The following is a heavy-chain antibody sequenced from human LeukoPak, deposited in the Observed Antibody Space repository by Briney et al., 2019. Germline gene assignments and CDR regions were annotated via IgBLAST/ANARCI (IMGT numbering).Heavy chain of an antibody. CDR2: INHSGST. D-gene: IGHD3-10*01. V-gene: IGHV4-34*01. CDR3: ARVRVTMVRGVAGGQFDY. J-gene: IGHJ4*02. CDR1: GGSFSGYY. Sequence: SETLSLTCAVYGGSFSGYYWSWIRQPPGKGLEWIGEINHSGSTNYNPSLKSRVTISVDTSKNQFSLKLSSVTAADTAVYYCARVRVTMVRGVAGGQFDYWGQGTLVTVSS.